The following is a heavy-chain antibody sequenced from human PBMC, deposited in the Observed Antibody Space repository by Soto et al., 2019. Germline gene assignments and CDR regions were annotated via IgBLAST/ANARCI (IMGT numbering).Heavy chain of an antibody. J-gene: IGHJ3*02. CDR3: AKDGTGRGVAFDI. Sequence: QVQLVESGGGVVQPGRSLRLSCVASGFTFSSYGMHWVRQAPGKGLEWVAVISYDGSNKYYADSVKGRFTISRDNSKNTLYLQMNSLRAEDTAVYYCAKDGTGRGVAFDIWGQGTMVTVSS. CDR1: GFTFSSYG. V-gene: IGHV3-30*18. D-gene: IGHD3-10*01. CDR2: ISYDGSNK.